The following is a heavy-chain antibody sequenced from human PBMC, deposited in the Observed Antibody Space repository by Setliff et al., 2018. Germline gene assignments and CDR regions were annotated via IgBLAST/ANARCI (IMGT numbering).Heavy chain of an antibody. Sequence: ASETLSLTCTVSGDSISSRPFYWGWFRQPAGKEPEWIGQIYTSWSTIYNPSLKSRVTILLDTSKNQFSLTLTSVTAADTAVYYCARMTGFQYIDVWGKGTTVTVSS. CDR1: GDSISSRPFY. D-gene: IGHD3-3*01. J-gene: IGHJ6*03. CDR2: IYTSWST. CDR3: ARMTGFQYIDV. V-gene: IGHV4-61*09.